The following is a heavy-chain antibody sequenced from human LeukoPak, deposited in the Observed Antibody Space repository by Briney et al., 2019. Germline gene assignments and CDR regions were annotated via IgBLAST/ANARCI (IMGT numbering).Heavy chain of an antibody. D-gene: IGHD6-19*01. CDR3: ARGSSSGWYAGWFDP. CDR1: GGSFSGYY. J-gene: IGHJ5*02. CDR2: INHSGST. Sequence: SETLSLTCAVYGGSFSGYYWSWIRQPPGKGLEWIGEINHSGSTNYNPSLKSRVTISVDTSKNQFSLKLSSVTAADTAVYYCARGSSSGWYAGWFDPWGQGTLVTVSS. V-gene: IGHV4-34*01.